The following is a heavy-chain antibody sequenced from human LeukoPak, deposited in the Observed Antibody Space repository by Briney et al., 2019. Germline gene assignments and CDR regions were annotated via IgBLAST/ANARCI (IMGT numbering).Heavy chain of an antibody. CDR3: ARADYYDSSGYYTFDY. V-gene: IGHV4-4*07. D-gene: IGHD3-22*01. CDR1: AGSISSYY. CDR2: IYTSGST. Sequence: SEALSLTCTVSAGSISSYYWSWIPQPAGKGLEWIGRIYTSGSTNYNPSLKSRVTMSVDTSKNRFSLKLSSVTAADTAVYYCARADYYDSSGYYTFDYWGQGTLVTVSS. J-gene: IGHJ4*02.